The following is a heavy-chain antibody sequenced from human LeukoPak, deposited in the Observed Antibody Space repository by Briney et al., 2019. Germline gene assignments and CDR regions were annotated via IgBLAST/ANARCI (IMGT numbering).Heavy chain of an antibody. Sequence: GGSLGLSCAASGFTFSSYAMSWVRQAPGKGLEWVSAISGSGGSTYYADSVKGRFTISRDNSKNTLYLQMNSLRAEDTAVYYCAKDRFETGSSWYGYFDYWGQGTLVTVSS. J-gene: IGHJ4*02. CDR1: GFTFSSYA. D-gene: IGHD6-13*01. V-gene: IGHV3-23*01. CDR2: ISGSGGST. CDR3: AKDRFETGSSWYGYFDY.